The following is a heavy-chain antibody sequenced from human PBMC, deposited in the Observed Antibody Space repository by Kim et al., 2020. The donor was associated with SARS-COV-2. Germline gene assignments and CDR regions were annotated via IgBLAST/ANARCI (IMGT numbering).Heavy chain of an antibody. J-gene: IGHJ3*02. Sequence: SETLSLTCTVSGGSISSYYWSRIRQPPGKGLEWVGYIYYSGSTNYNPSLKSRVTISVDTSKNQFSLKLSPVTGADTAVYYCARAPTYYDDSSGPRPDAFDIWGQGTMVTVSS. V-gene: IGHV4-59*01. D-gene: IGHD3-22*01. CDR2: IYYSGST. CDR1: GGSISSYY. CDR3: ARAPTYYDDSSGPRPDAFDI.